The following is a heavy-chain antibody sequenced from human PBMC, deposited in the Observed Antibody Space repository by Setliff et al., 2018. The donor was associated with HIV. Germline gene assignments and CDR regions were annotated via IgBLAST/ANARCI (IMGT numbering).Heavy chain of an antibody. CDR1: GGSFTNYF. Sequence: ASETLSLTCAVYGGSFTNYFWSWIRQSPGKGLEWIGEINHSGRTKYNPSLKSRVTISVDTSKNQFSLRLSSVTAADAAIYYCVASSSWSCRLNYWGQGTLVTVSS. V-gene: IGHV4-34*01. D-gene: IGHD2-2*01. J-gene: IGHJ4*02. CDR2: INHSGRT. CDR3: VASSSWSCRLNY.